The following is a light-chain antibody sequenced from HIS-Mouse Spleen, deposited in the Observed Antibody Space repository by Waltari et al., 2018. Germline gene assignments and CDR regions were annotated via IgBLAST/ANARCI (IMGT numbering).Light chain of an antibody. CDR2: QDS. Sequence: SYELTQPPSVSVSPGQTASITCPGDNSVVKSTCRYQQKPGQYPVLVIYQDSQRPSGIPERFSGSNSGNTATLTISGTQAMDEADYYCQAWDSSTVVFGGGTKLTVL. V-gene: IGLV3-1*01. CDR3: QAWDSSTVV. J-gene: IGLJ2*01. CDR1: NSVVKS.